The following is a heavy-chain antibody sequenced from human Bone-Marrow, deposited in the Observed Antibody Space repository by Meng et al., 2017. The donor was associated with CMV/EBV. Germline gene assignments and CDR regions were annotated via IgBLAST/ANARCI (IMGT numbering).Heavy chain of an antibody. J-gene: IGHJ3*02. CDR1: GGSISSYY. Sequence: GSLRLSCTVSGGSISSYYWSWIRQPPGKGLEWIGYIYYSGSTNYNPSLKSRVTISVETSKNQFSLKLSSVTAADTAVYYCARDGGWGKGAFDIWGQGTMVTVSS. CDR3: ARDGGWGKGAFDI. CDR2: IYYSGST. V-gene: IGHV4-59*01. D-gene: IGHD3-16*01.